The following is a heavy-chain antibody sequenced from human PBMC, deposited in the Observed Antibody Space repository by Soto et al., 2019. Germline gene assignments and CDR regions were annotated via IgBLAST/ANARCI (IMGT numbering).Heavy chain of an antibody. CDR3: ARRRGNYPITEFLQY. V-gene: IGHV1-2*02. Sequence: QVRLVQSGAEVKRPGASVRVSCETSGYTSMGYNGLWVPQAPDKGPEGMGGINPNNGGTKYSQKFQGRVTMTRDTSINTAYMELSRLTTDDTAVYYCARRRGNYPITEFLQYWGQGTLVTVSS. D-gene: IGHD3-10*01. CDR1: GYTSMGYN. CDR2: INPNNGGT. J-gene: IGHJ1*01.